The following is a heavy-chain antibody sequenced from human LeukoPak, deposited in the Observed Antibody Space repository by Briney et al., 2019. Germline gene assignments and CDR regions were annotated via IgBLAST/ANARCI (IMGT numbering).Heavy chain of an antibody. CDR3: ARDRYSSGPLCFFFDY. CDR1: AVSVSSISAA. Sequence: SQTLSLTCAISAVSVSSISAAWNWIRQSPSRGLEWLGRTYYRSKWYNDYAVSVESRITINPDTSKNQFSLQLNSVTPEDTAVYSCARDRYSSGPLCFFFDYWGQGTLVTVSS. J-gene: IGHJ4*02. D-gene: IGHD6-19*01. V-gene: IGHV6-1*01. CDR2: TYYRSKWYN.